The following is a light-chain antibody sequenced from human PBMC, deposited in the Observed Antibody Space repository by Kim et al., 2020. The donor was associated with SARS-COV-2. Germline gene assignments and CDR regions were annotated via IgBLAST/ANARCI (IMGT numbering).Light chain of an antibody. Sequence: VSVSPGQTASITCSGDKLGDKYACWYQQKPGQSPVLVIYQDSKRPSGIPERFSSSNSGNTATLTISGTQAMDEADYYCQAWDSSWVFGGGTQLTVL. V-gene: IGLV3-1*01. CDR3: QAWDSSWV. CDR2: QDS. J-gene: IGLJ3*02. CDR1: KLGDKY.